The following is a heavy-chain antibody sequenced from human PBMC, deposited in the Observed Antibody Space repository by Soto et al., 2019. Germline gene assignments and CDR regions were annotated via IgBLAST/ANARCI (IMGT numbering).Heavy chain of an antibody. Sequence: TLSLTCTVSAGSISRGGYYWSWIRQHPGKGLEWIGYIYYSGSTYYNPSLKSRVTISVDTSKNQFSLKLSSVTAADTAVYYCARDVPGYSYGYFVYWGQGTLVTVSS. CDR2: IYYSGST. D-gene: IGHD5-18*01. CDR3: ARDVPGYSYGYFVY. V-gene: IGHV4-31*03. CDR1: AGSISRGGYY. J-gene: IGHJ4*02.